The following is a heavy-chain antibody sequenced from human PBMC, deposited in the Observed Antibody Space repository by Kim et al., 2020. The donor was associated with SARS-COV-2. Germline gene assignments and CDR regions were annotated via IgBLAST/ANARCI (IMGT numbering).Heavy chain of an antibody. Sequence: SETLSLTCTVSGGSISSGDYYWSWIRQPPGKGLEWIGYIYYSGSTYYNPSLKSRVTISVDTSKNQFSLKLSSVTAADTAVYYCARVRYYDSSGYLGEWKNDYWGQGTLVTVSS. D-gene: IGHD3-22*01. CDR1: GGSISSGDYY. CDR2: IYYSGST. V-gene: IGHV4-30-4*01. CDR3: ARVRYYDSSGYLGEWKNDY. J-gene: IGHJ4*02.